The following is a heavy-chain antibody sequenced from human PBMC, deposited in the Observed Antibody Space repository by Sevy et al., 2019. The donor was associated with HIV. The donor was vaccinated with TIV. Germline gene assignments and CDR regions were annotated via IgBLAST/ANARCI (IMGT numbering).Heavy chain of an antibody. Sequence: GGSLRLSCTAFGFTFSTYAMYWVRQAPGKGLEWVAVISYDGNNKDYADSVKGRFTISRDNSKNTLYLQRNSLRADDTAVYYCASHYYDSTGYYFPLEYWGQGTRVTVSS. J-gene: IGHJ4*02. D-gene: IGHD3-22*01. V-gene: IGHV3-30*04. CDR1: GFTFSTYA. CDR2: ISYDGNNK. CDR3: ASHYYDSTGYYFPLEY.